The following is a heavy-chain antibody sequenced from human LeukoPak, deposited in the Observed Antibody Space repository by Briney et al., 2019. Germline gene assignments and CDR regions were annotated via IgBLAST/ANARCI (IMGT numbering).Heavy chain of an antibody. J-gene: IGHJ4*02. D-gene: IGHD6-13*01. Sequence: SETLSLTCAVYGGSFSGYYWSWIRQPPGKGLEWIGEINHSGSTNYNPSLKSRVTISVDTSKNQFSLKLSSVTAADTAVYYCARFRHYSSSWNAFDYWGQGTLVTVSS. CDR1: GGSFSGYY. CDR3: ARFRHYSSSWNAFDY. V-gene: IGHV4-34*01. CDR2: INHSGST.